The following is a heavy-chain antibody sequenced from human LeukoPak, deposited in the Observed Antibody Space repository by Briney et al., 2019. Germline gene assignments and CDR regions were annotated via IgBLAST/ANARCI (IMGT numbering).Heavy chain of an antibody. CDR3: ARGRTGYQLLPTKKDYSYYYIDV. J-gene: IGHJ6*03. D-gene: IGHD2-2*01. CDR2: IYYSGST. CDR1: GGSISNKY. V-gene: IGHV4-59*12. Sequence: PSETLSLTCTVSGGSISNKYWSWIRQPPGKGLEWIGYIYYSGSTNYNPSLKSRITISVDTSKNQFSLKLSSMTAADTAVYYCARGRTGYQLLPTKKDYSYYYIDVWGKGTTVTVSS.